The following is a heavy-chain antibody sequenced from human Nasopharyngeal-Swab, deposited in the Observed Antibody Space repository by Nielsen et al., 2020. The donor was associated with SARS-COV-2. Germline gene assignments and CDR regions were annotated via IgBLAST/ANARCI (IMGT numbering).Heavy chain of an antibody. CDR3: ARERYSSSWYFDY. Sequence: GESLKISCAASGFTFSSYGMHWVRQAPGKGLEWVAVIWYDGSNKYYADSVKGRFTISRDNSKNTLYLQMNSLRAEDTAVYYCARERYSSSWYFDYWGQGTLATVSS. CDR1: GFTFSSYG. V-gene: IGHV3-33*01. D-gene: IGHD6-13*01. J-gene: IGHJ4*02. CDR2: IWYDGSNK.